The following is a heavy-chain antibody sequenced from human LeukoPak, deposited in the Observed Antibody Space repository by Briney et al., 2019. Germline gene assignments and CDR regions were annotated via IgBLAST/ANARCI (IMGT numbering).Heavy chain of an antibody. V-gene: IGHV3-9*03. D-gene: IGHD1-7*01. J-gene: IGHJ6*03. CDR1: GFTFDDYA. CDR2: ISWNSGSI. Sequence: GRSLRLSCAASGFTFDDYAMHWVRQAPGKGLEWVSGISWNSGSIGYADSVKGRFTISRDNAKNSLYLQMNSLRAEDMALYYCAKDSNYEYYYYYMDAWGKGTTVTVSS. CDR3: AKDSNYEYYYYYMDA.